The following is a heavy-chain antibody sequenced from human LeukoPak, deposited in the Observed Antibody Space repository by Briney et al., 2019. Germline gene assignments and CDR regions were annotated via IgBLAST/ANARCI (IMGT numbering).Heavy chain of an antibody. V-gene: IGHV1-24*01. CDR3: ARAYSNGWIFFDY. CDR2: FDPEDGET. J-gene: IGHJ4*02. D-gene: IGHD6-19*01. Sequence: ASVKVSCKVSGYTLTELSMHWVRQAPGKGLEWMGGFDPEDGETIYAQRFRGRVTMTEDTSTDTAYMELSSLRSEDTAVYYCARAYSNGWIFFDYWGQGTLVTVSS. CDR1: GYTLTELS.